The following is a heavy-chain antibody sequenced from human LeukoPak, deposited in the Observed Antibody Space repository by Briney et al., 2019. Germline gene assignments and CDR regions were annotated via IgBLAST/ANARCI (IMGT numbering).Heavy chain of an antibody. CDR2: IALNDDDT. CDR3: ANHLGQQLWFYAGPDAFDI. CDR1: GFFFAGYG. J-gene: IGHJ3*02. V-gene: IGHV3-23*01. D-gene: IGHD5-18*01. Sequence: GGSLRLSCAVSGFFFAGYGMTWLRQAPGKGLEWVSGIALNDDDTDYADSVRGRFTISRDNFQSSLYLQMNSLRAEDTAVYYCANHLGQQLWFYAGPDAFDIWGQGTMVTVSS.